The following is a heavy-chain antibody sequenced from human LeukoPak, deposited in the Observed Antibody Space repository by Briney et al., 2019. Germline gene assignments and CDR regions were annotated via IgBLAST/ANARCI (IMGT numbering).Heavy chain of an antibody. J-gene: IGHJ5*02. Sequence: ASVKVSCKASGGTFSIYSINWVRQAPGQGLEWMGGITPILGTTNYAHKFQDRVMLSADESTSTAYMELSSLRSEDTAVYYCATVDPNPGLDIFDPWGQGTLVTVSS. CDR2: ITPILGTT. CDR1: GGTFSIYS. D-gene: IGHD1-14*01. V-gene: IGHV1-69*13. CDR3: ATVDPNPGLDIFDP.